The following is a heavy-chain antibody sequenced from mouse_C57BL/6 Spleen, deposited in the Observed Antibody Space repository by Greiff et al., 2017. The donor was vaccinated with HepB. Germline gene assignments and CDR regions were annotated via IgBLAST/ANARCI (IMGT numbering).Heavy chain of an antibody. D-gene: IGHD1-1*01. CDR2: IYPGSGST. Sequence: QVQLKQPGAELVKPGASVKMSCKASGYTFTSYWITWVKQRPGQGLEWIGDIYPGSGSTNYNEKFKSKATLTVDTSSSTAYMQLSSLTSEDSAVYYCAREFYYGSRRDYWGQGTTLTVSS. V-gene: IGHV1-55*01. J-gene: IGHJ2*01. CDR1: GYTFTSYW. CDR3: AREFYYGSRRDY.